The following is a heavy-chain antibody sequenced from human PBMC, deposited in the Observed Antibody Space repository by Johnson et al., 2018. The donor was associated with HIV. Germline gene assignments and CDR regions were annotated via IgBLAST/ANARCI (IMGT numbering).Heavy chain of an antibody. CDR2: ISGSGSII. V-gene: IGHV3-11*04. J-gene: IGHJ3*01. Sequence: QMMLVESGGVLVKPGGSLKLSCAVSGFTFSDHYMSWIRQTPGKGLQWVSYISGSGSIIYSTDSVQGRFTISRDNVKNSLDLQMDSLRPEDTAVYYCARCRHGGIQPSDAFDVWGQGTMVTVSS. CDR1: GFTFSDHY. CDR3: ARCRHGGIQPSDAFDV. D-gene: IGHD3-16*01.